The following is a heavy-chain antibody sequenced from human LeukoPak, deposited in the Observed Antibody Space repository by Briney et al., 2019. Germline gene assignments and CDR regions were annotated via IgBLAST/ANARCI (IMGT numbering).Heavy chain of an antibody. CDR2: ISAYNGNT. CDR3: ARASPYGSGRNNWFDP. Sequence: GASVKVSCKASGYTFTSYDINWVRQAPGQGLEWMGWISAYNGNTNYAQKLQGRVTMTTDTSTSTAYMELRSLRSDDTAVYYCARASPYGSGRNNWFDPWGQGTLVTVSS. J-gene: IGHJ5*02. V-gene: IGHV1-18*01. D-gene: IGHD3-10*01. CDR1: GYTFTSYD.